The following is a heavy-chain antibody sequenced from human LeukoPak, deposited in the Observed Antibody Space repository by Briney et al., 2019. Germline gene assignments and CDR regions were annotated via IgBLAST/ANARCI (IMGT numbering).Heavy chain of an antibody. V-gene: IGHV3-7*01. D-gene: IGHD3-3*01. CDR3: ARAYYDFWSGYTYYFDY. J-gene: IGHJ4*02. CDR1: GFTFSSYW. Sequence: GGSLRLSCAASGFTFSSYWMSWVRQAPGKGLEGVANIKQDGSEKYYVDSVKGRFTISRDNAKNSLYLQMNSLRAEDTAVYYCARAYYDFWSGYTYYFDYWGQGTLVTVSS. CDR2: IKQDGSEK.